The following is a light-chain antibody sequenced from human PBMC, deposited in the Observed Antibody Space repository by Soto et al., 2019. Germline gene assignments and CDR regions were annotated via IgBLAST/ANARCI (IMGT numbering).Light chain of an antibody. Sequence: QSALTQPASVSGSPGQSITISCTGTSSDVGSYNLVSWYQQHPGKAPKLIIYEGIKRPSGVSNRFSASKSDNTASLTISGLQAEDESDYYCSSYTSSSFVVFGGGTQLTVL. CDR3: SSYTSSSFVV. CDR2: EGI. CDR1: SSDVGSYNL. J-gene: IGLJ2*01. V-gene: IGLV2-14*02.